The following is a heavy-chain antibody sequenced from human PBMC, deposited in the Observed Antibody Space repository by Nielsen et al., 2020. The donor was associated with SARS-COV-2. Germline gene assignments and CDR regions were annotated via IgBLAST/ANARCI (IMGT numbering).Heavy chain of an antibody. V-gene: IGHV3-23*01. CDR2: IGGSGGST. CDR3: ARDRTPYGDYVDYFDY. J-gene: IGHJ4*02. CDR1: GFPLRNYA. D-gene: IGHD4-17*01. Sequence: GESLKISCAASGFPLRNYAMTWVRQAPGKGLEWVSAIGGSGGSTFYADSVKGRFTISRHNSYNTLLLQMNSLRAEDTAVYYCARDRTPYGDYVDYFDYWGQGTLVTVSS.